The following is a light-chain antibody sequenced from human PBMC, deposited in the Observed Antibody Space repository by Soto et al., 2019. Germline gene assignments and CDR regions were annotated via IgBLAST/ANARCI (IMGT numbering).Light chain of an antibody. Sequence: QSALTQPASVSGSPGQSITISCTGTTNDVGDYNYVAWYQQHSGKVPRLMIYEVSNRPPGVSYRFSGSKSGSTASLTISGLQAEDEADYYCCSYAGSLTWVFGGGTKLTVL. CDR2: EVS. CDR3: CSYAGSLTWV. V-gene: IGLV2-14*01. J-gene: IGLJ3*02. CDR1: TNDVGDYNY.